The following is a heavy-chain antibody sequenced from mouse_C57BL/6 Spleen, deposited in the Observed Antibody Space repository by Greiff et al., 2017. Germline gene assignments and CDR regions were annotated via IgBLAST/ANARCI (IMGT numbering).Heavy chain of an antibody. Sequence: QVQLQQPGAELVKPGASVKLSCKASGYTFTSYWMQWVKQRPGQGLEWIGEIDPSDSYTNYNQKFKGKATLTVDTSSSTAYMQLSSLTSEDSAVYYCARPSETGDAMDYWGQGTSVTVSS. CDR3: ARPSETGDAMDY. V-gene: IGHV1-50*01. D-gene: IGHD6-1*01. CDR1: GYTFTSYW. J-gene: IGHJ4*01. CDR2: IDPSDSYT.